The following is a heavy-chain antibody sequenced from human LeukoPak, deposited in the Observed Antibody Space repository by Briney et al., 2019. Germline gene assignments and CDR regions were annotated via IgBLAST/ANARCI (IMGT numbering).Heavy chain of an antibody. CDR2: INSDGSST. CDR3: ASDNGYYYYGMDV. J-gene: IGHJ6*04. V-gene: IGHV3-74*01. Sequence: GGSLRLSCAASGFTFSSYWMHWVRQAPGKGLVWVSRINSDGSSTSYADSVKGRFTISRDNAKNTLYLQMNGLRAEDTAVYYCASDNGYYYYGMDVWGKGTTVTVSS. CDR1: GFTFSSYW.